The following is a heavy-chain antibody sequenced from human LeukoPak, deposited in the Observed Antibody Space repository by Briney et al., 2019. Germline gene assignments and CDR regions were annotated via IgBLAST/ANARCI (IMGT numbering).Heavy chain of an antibody. CDR2: ISYDGSNK. Sequence: PGGSLRLSCAASGFTFSSYGMHWVRQAPGKGLEWVAVISYDGSNKYYADSVKGRFTISRDNSKNTLYLQMNSLRAEDTAVYYCAKDSRRPITYYYDSSGYWFDYWGQGTLVTVSS. D-gene: IGHD3-22*01. V-gene: IGHV3-30*18. J-gene: IGHJ4*02. CDR1: GFTFSSYG. CDR3: AKDSRRPITYYYDSSGYWFDY.